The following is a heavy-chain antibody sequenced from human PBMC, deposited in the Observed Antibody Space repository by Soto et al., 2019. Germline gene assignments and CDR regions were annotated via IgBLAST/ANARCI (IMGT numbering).Heavy chain of an antibody. CDR2: ISGSGGST. CDR3: AKCRDGYNTHFDY. J-gene: IGHJ4*02. D-gene: IGHD5-12*01. Sequence: EVQLLESGGGLVQPGGSLRLSCAASGFTFSSYAMSWVRQAPGKGLEWVSAISGSGGSTYYSDSVKGRFTISRDNSKNTLYLQMNSLRAEDTAVYYCAKCRDGYNTHFDYWGQGTLVTVSS. CDR1: GFTFSSYA. V-gene: IGHV3-23*01.